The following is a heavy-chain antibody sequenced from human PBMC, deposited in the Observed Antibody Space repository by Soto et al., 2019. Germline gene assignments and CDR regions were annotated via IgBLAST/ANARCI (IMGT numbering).Heavy chain of an antibody. CDR2: ISAYNGNT. J-gene: IGHJ4*02. D-gene: IGHD2-15*01. Sequence: QVQLVQSGAEVKKPGASVKVSCKASGYTFTSYGIIWVRQAPGQGLEWMGWISAYNGNTNYAQKLQGRATMTTDTSTSTADMELRSLRSDATAVYYCVVAAQPYYFDYWGQGTLVTVSS. V-gene: IGHV1-18*01. CDR3: VVAAQPYYFDY. CDR1: GYTFTSYG.